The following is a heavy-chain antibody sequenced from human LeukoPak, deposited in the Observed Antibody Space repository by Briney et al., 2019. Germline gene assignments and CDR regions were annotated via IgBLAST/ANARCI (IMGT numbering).Heavy chain of an antibody. CDR2: ISWNSVSI. Sequence: PGRSLRLSCAASGFTFDDYAMRWVRPAQGEGLGWVSGISWNSVSIGYADSVKGRFTISRDNAKNSLYLQMNSLRAEDTALYYCAKDLNSGSYQGFDYWGQGTLATVSS. CDR3: AKDLNSGSYQGFDY. D-gene: IGHD1-26*01. J-gene: IGHJ4*02. V-gene: IGHV3-9*01. CDR1: GFTFDDYA.